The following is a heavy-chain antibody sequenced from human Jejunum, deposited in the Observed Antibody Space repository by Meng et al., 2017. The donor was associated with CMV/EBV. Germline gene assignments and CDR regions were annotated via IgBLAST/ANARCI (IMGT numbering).Heavy chain of an antibody. Sequence: TVSDGAILPSSWSWIRQSPGKGLEWIGYIHNSGSTQYTPSLKSRVTMSIDTSKNQFSLKLRSVTAADTAVYYCARGGDISETTAHWGQGRLVTVSS. CDR1: DGAILPSS. D-gene: IGHD6-19*01. V-gene: IGHV4-59*01. CDR3: ARGGDISETTAH. CDR2: IHNSGST. J-gene: IGHJ4*02.